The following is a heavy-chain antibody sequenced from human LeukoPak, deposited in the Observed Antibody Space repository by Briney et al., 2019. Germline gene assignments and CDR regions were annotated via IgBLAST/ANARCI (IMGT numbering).Heavy chain of an antibody. V-gene: IGHV3-21*01. CDR3: ARADCSSTSCYTPMDYPVYYYMDV. Sequence: GGSLRLSCAASGFTFSSYSMDWVRQAPGKGLEWVSSISSSSTNIYYADSVKGRFTISRDNTKNSLSLQMNSLRAEDTAVYYCARADCSSTSCYTPMDYPVYYYMDVWGKGTTVTVSS. CDR2: ISSSSTNI. CDR1: GFTFSSYS. D-gene: IGHD2-2*02. J-gene: IGHJ6*03.